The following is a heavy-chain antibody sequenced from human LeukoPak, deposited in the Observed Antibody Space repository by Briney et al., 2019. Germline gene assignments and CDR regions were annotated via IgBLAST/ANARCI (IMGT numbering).Heavy chain of an antibody. V-gene: IGHV3-30*02. D-gene: IGHD6-13*01. CDR3: AKDAPRIAAVSYYYYYYGMDV. Sequence: GGSLRLSYAASGFTFSSYGMHWVRQAPGKGLEWVTFIRYDGSNKYYADSVKGRFTISRDNSKNTLYLQMNSLRAEDTAVYYCAKDAPRIAAVSYYYYYYGMDVWGQGTTVTVSS. J-gene: IGHJ6*02. CDR2: IRYDGSNK. CDR1: GFTFSSYG.